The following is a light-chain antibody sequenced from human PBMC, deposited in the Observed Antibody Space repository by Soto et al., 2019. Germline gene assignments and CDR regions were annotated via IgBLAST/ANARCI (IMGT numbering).Light chain of an antibody. V-gene: IGKV3-20*01. CDR1: QSVSSSY. CDR2: GES. CDR3: QQYGSSPPYT. Sequence: ELVLTQSPGTLSLSPGERATLSCRASQSVSSSYLAWYHQKPGQAPRLLIDGESSRATGIPDRFSGSGCGTEFTLSISRLEPEDFAVYYCQQYGSSPPYTLGQGTKLEIK. J-gene: IGKJ2*01.